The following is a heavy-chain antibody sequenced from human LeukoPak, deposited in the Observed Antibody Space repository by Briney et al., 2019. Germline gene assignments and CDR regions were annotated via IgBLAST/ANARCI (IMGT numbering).Heavy chain of an antibody. J-gene: IGHJ4*02. CDR2: MSPNSGNT. D-gene: IGHD3-16*01. CDR1: GYTFTSYY. CDR3: LGGESFDY. V-gene: IGHV1-8*03. Sequence: ASVKVSCKASGYTFTSYYMHWVRQATGQGLEWMGWMSPNSGNTGYAQKFQGRVTITRNTSISTAYMELSSLRSEDTAVYYCLGGESFDYWGQGTLVTVSS.